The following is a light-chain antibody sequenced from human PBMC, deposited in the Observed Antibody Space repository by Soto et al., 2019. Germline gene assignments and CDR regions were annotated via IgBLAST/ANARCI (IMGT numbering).Light chain of an antibody. CDR3: QQYGSSPPRT. Sequence: EFVLTQYKGILSLSPGERATLSCRAIQSVSNDFLAWYQQKPGQAPRLLIYGASTRATDVPDRFSGSGSGADFTLSISRLEPEDFAVYYCQQYGSSPPRTFGQGTKVDIK. V-gene: IGKV3-20*01. CDR1: QSVSNDF. CDR2: GAS. J-gene: IGKJ1*01.